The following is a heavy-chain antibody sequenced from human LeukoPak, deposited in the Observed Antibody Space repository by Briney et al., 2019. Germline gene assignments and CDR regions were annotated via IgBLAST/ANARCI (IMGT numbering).Heavy chain of an antibody. D-gene: IGHD2-2*01. J-gene: IGHJ4*02. CDR3: ARGGVCSSTSCYFDY. CDR1: GGTFSSYA. Sequence: SVKVSCKASGGTFSSYAISWVRQAPGQGLEWMGRIIPILGIANYAQKFQGRVTITADESTSTAYMELSSLRSEDTAVYYCARGGVCSSTSCYFDYWGQGTLVTVSS. V-gene: IGHV1-69*04. CDR2: IIPILGIA.